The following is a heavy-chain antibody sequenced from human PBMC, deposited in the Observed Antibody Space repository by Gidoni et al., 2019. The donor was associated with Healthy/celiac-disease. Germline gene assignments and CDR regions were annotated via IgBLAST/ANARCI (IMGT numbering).Heavy chain of an antibody. D-gene: IGHD1-26*01. J-gene: IGHJ5*02. CDR1: GYTFTGYY. Sequence: QVQLVQSGAEVKKPGASVKVSCKASGYTFTGYYMHWVRQAPGQGLEWMGWINPNCGGTNYAQKFQGWVTMTRDTSISTAYMELSRLRSDDTAVYYCAREDLSGSYYRFDPWGQGTLVTVSS. CDR3: AREDLSGSYYRFDP. V-gene: IGHV1-2*04. CDR2: INPNCGGT.